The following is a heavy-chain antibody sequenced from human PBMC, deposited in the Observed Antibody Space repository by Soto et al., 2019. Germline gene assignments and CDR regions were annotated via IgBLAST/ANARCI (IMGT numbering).Heavy chain of an antibody. D-gene: IGHD5-12*01. J-gene: IGHJ5*02. CDR3: ARDQTYEASEGWFDP. CDR2: IKQDGSEK. CDR1: GFTFSSYW. Sequence: EVQLVASGGGLVQPGGSLRLSCAASGFTFSSYWMSWVRQAPGKGLEWVANIKQDGSEKYYVDSVKGRFTISRDNAKNSLYLQMNSLRAEDTAVYYCARDQTYEASEGWFDPWGQGTLVTVSS. V-gene: IGHV3-7*01.